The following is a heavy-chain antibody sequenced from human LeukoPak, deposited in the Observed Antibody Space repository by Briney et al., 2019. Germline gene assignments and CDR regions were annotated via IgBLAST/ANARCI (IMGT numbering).Heavy chain of an antibody. CDR2: ISGSGGST. Sequence: PGGSLRLSCAASGFTFSSYAMSWVRQAPGKGLEWVSAISGSGGSTYYADSVKGRFTISRDNSKNTLYLQMNSLGAEDTAVYYCANYYDSSGSSYFDYWGQGTLVTVSS. V-gene: IGHV3-23*01. CDR1: GFTFSSYA. J-gene: IGHJ4*02. CDR3: ANYYDSSGSSYFDY. D-gene: IGHD3-22*01.